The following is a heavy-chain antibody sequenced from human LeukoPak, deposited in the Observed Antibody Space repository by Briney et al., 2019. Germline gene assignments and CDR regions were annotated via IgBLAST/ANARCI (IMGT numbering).Heavy chain of an antibody. J-gene: IGHJ3*02. CDR1: GFTVSSNY. D-gene: IGHD2-15*01. CDR3: ARVVVAAFDAFDI. Sequence: GGSLRLSCAASGFTVSSNYMSWVRQAPGKGLEWASVIYSGGSTYYADSVKGRFTISRDNSKNTLYLQMNSLRAEDTAVYYCARVVVAAFDAFDIWGQGTMVTVSS. CDR2: IYSGGST. V-gene: IGHV3-66*01.